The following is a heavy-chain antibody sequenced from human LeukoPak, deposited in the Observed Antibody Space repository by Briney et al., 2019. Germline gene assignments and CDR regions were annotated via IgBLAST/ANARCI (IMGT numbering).Heavy chain of an antibody. CDR1: GGSISSGGYY. J-gene: IGHJ4*02. V-gene: IGHV4-31*03. D-gene: IGHD3-10*01. CDR2: IYYSGST. CDR3: ARRYGGLGYFDY. Sequence: SETLSLTCTVSGGSISSGGYYWSWIRQHPGKGLEWIGYIYYSGSTYYNPSLKSRVTISVDTSKNQFSLKLSSVTAADTAVYYCARRYGGLGYFDYWGQGTLVTVSS.